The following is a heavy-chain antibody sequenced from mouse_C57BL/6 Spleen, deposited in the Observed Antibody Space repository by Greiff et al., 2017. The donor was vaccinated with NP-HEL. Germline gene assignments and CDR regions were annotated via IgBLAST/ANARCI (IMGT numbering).Heavy chain of an antibody. CDR1: GYTFTSYW. J-gene: IGHJ2*01. CDR2: IHPNSGST. CDR3: AREEDSSGYVGY. D-gene: IGHD3-2*02. V-gene: IGHV1-64*01. Sequence: QVQLKQPGAELVKPGASVKLSCKASGYTFTSYWMLWVKQRPGQGLEWIGMIHPNSGSTNYNEKFKSKATLTVDKSSSTAYMQLSSLTSEDSAVYYCAREEDSSGYVGYWGQGTTLTVSS.